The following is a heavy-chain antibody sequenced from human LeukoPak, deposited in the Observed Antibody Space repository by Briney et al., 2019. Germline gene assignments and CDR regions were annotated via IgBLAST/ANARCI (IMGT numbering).Heavy chain of an antibody. Sequence: GYIYYSKSTKYNPSLKSRVTISVDTSKNQFSLKLSSVTAADTAVYYCARSGYSYGVDYWGQGTLVTVSS. CDR2: IYYSKST. V-gene: IGHV4-59*01. D-gene: IGHD5-18*01. J-gene: IGHJ4*02. CDR3: ARSGYSYGVDY.